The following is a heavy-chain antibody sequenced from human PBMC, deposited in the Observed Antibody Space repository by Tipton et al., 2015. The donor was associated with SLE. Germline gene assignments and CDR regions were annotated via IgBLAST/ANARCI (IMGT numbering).Heavy chain of an antibody. J-gene: IGHJ4*02. V-gene: IGHV4-59*01. CDR3: ACSQGFMITFGGVAPFDY. CDR2: IDYSGST. Sequence: TLSLTCTVSGASISDYYWTWIRQFPGKGLEWIGYIDYSGSTNYNPPLKSRVTISIDTSNNLFYLRLMSVTAADTAAYYCACSQGFMITFGGVAPFDYWGQGTLVTVSS. CDR1: GASISDYY. D-gene: IGHD3-16*01.